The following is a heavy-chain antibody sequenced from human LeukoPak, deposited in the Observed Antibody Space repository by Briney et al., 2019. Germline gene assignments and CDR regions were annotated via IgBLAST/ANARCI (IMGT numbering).Heavy chain of an antibody. Sequence: AASVKVSCKASGGTFSSYAISWVRQAPGQGLEWMGGIIPIFGTANYAQKFQGRVTITADESTSTAYMELSSLRSEDTAVYYCARQSATTVTTDWFDPWGQGTLVTVSS. CDR3: ARQSATTVTTDWFDP. D-gene: IGHD4-17*01. CDR1: GGTFSSYA. V-gene: IGHV1-69*01. J-gene: IGHJ5*02. CDR2: IIPIFGTA.